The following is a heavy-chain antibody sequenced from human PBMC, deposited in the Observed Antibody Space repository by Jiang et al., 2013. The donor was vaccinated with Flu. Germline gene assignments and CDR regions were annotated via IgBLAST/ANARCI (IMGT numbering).Heavy chain of an antibody. CDR1: GGSISGSGHY. Sequence: GSGLVKPSETLSLTCAVSGGSISGSGHYWVWIRQPPGKELEWVGSIYHSGSTYYKPSLKSRVTMSVDTSNNQFSLNLRSVTAADTAVYYCARAQKYSGFELPYFDHWGQGTLVAVSS. J-gene: IGHJ4*02. V-gene: IGHV4-39*07. D-gene: IGHD5-12*01. CDR3: ARAQKYSGFELPYFDH. CDR2: IYHSGST.